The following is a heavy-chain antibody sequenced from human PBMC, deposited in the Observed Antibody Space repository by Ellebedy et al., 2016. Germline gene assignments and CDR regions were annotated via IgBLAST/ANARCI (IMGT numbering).Heavy chain of an antibody. CDR2: ITSDTRTI. CDR3: ARDQRYGAFDM. CDR1: GFTFSTYS. V-gene: IGHV3-48*04. Sequence: GGSLRLSCAASGFTFSTYSMNWVRQAPGKGLEWVSYITSDTRTIYYADSVKGRFTISRDNAKNSLYLQMNSLRAEDTAVYYCARDQRYGAFDMWGQGTMVTVSS. D-gene: IGHD3-9*01. J-gene: IGHJ3*02.